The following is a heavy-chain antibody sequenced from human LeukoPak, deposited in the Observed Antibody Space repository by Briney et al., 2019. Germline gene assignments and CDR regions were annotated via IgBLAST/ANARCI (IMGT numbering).Heavy chain of an antibody. CDR3: AKVYYDFWSGYYNHYFDY. CDR2: IWYDGSNK. D-gene: IGHD3-3*01. CDR1: GFTFSSYG. V-gene: IGHV3-33*06. J-gene: IGHJ4*02. Sequence: GGSLRLSCAASGFTFSSYGMHWVRQAPGKGLEWVAVIWYDGSNKYYADSVKGRFTISRDNSKNTLYLQMNSLRAEDTAVYYCAKVYYDFWSGYYNHYFDYWGQGTLVTVSS.